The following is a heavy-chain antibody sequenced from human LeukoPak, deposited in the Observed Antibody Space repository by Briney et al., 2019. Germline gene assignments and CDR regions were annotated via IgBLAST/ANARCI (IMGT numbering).Heavy chain of an antibody. CDR3: SRDDCTSTSCYLGAISP. V-gene: IGHV1-18*01. Sequence: GASVKVSCKASGYTFIGYGISWVRQAPGQGLEWMGWISPYNGDTNYAQKVQGRVTMTTDTSTSTAYMELRSLRSDDTAMYYCSRDDCTSTSCYLGAISPWGLGTLVTASS. J-gene: IGHJ5*02. D-gene: IGHD2-2*01. CDR1: GYTFIGYG. CDR2: ISPYNGDT.